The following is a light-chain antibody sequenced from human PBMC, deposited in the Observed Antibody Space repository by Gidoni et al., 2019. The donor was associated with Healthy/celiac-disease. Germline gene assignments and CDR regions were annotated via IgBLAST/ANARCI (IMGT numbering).Light chain of an antibody. CDR3: QQYGSSPPLT. CDR1: QGVSSSY. J-gene: IGKJ4*01. Sequence: EIVLTQSPATLSLSPGERATLSCGASQGVSSSYLAWYQQKPGLAPRLLIYDASSRATGIPDRFSGSGSGTDFTLTISRLEPEDFAVYYCQQYGSSPPLTFGGGTKVEIK. V-gene: IGKV3D-20*01. CDR2: DAS.